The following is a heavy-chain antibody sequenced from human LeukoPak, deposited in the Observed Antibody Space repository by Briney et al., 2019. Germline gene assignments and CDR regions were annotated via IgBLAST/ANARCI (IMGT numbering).Heavy chain of an antibody. V-gene: IGHV4-30-4*01. CDR2: IYYSGST. Sequence: PSETLSLTCTVSGGSISSGDYYWSWIRQPPGKGLEWIGYIYYSGSTYYNPSLKSRVTISVDTSKNQFSLKLSSVTAADTAVYYCARGFRSSGYYYYYYYYYGMDVWGQGITVTVSS. CDR1: GGSISSGDYY. CDR3: ARGFRSSGYYYYYYYYYGMDV. J-gene: IGHJ6*02. D-gene: IGHD3-22*01.